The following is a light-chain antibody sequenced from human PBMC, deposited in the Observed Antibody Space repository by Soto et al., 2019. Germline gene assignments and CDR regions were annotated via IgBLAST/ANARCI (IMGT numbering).Light chain of an antibody. CDR2: GAS. J-gene: IGKJ2*01. CDR1: QSISSN. CDR3: QQYSNWPPFT. Sequence: EIVLTQSPGTLSVSPGERATLSCRASQSISSNLAWYQQKPGQAPRLLIYGASTRATGIPARFSGSGSGTEFTLTISSLQSEDFAVYCCQQYSNWPPFTFGQGTKLEIK. V-gene: IGKV3-15*01.